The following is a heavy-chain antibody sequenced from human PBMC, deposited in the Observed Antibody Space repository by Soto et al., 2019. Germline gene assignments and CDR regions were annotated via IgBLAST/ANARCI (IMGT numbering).Heavy chain of an antibody. CDR2: IKQDGSEK. CDR1: GFTFNDYW. J-gene: IGHJ4*02. D-gene: IGHD2-8*02. CDR3: ARGGLVVLTY. V-gene: IGHV3-7*01. Sequence: EVQLVESGGGLVQPGGSLRLSCAASGFTFNDYWMSWVRQAPGKGPEWVANIKQDGSEKYYVDSVKGRFTISRDNAKNSLYLQMNSLRAEDTAVYYCARGGLVVLTYWGQGTRVTVSS.